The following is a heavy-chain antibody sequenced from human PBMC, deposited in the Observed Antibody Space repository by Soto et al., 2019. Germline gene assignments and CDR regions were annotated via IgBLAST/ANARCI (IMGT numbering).Heavy chain of an antibody. J-gene: IGHJ4*02. CDR2: ISYDGSNK. V-gene: IGHV3-30-3*01. D-gene: IGHD1-20*01. CDR1: GFTFSSYA. CDR3: ARDITNFYFDY. Sequence: PGGSLRLSCAASGFTFSSYAMHWVRQAPGKGLEWVAVISYDGSNKYYADSVKGRFTISRDNSKNTLYLQMNSLRAEDTAVYYCARDITNFYFDYWGQGTLVTSPQ.